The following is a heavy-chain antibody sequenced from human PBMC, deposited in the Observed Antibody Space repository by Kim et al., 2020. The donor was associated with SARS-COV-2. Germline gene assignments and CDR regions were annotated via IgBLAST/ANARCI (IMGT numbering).Heavy chain of an antibody. Sequence: GGSLRLSCAASGFTFSNAWMSWVRQAPGKGLEWVGRIKSKTDGGTTDYAAPVKGRFTISRDDSKNTLYLQMNSLKTEDTAVYYCTTDSGSYYLDFDYWGQGTLVTVSS. CDR1: GFTFSNAW. D-gene: IGHD1-26*01. CDR2: IKSKTDGGTT. V-gene: IGHV3-15*01. J-gene: IGHJ4*02. CDR3: TTDSGSYYLDFDY.